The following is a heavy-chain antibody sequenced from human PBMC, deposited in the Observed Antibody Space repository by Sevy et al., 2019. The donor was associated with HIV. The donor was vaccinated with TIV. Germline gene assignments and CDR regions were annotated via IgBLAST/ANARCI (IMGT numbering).Heavy chain of an antibody. D-gene: IGHD6-6*01. CDR3: ARPSFVFKDFHY. CDR2: IYYSGST. Sequence: SETLSLTCTVSGGSISSSSYYWGWIRQPPGKGLEWIGSIYYSGSTYYNPSLKSRVTISVDTSKNQFSLKLSSVTAADTAVYYCARPSFVFKDFHYWGQGTLVTVSS. V-gene: IGHV4-39*01. CDR1: GGSISSSSYY. J-gene: IGHJ4*02.